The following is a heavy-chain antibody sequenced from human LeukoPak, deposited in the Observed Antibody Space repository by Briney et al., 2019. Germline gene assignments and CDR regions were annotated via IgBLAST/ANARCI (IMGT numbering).Heavy chain of an antibody. CDR1: GFTFSSHG. J-gene: IGHJ4*02. V-gene: IGHV3-30*04. CDR3: ARDSSVGVISYYFDY. Sequence: GRSLRLSCAASGFTFSSHGMHWVRQAPGKGLEWVAVIAHDGSNKDYADSVKGRITISRDNSEDTLYLQMNSLRTEDTAVYYCARDSSVGVISYYFDYWGQGTLVTVSS. CDR2: IAHDGSNK. D-gene: IGHD3-10*01.